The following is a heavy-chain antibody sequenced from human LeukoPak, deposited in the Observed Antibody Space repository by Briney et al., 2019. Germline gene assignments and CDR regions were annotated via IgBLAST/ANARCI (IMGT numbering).Heavy chain of an antibody. Sequence: GGSLRLSCAASGFTVSSNYMSWVRQAPGKGLEWVSVIYSGGSTYYADSVKGRFTISRDNSKNTLYLQMNSLRAEDTAVYYCARVSARLSAFDIWGQGTIVTVSS. V-gene: IGHV3-66*01. J-gene: IGHJ3*02. CDR3: ARVSARLSAFDI. CDR1: GFTVSSNY. D-gene: IGHD6-6*01. CDR2: IYSGGST.